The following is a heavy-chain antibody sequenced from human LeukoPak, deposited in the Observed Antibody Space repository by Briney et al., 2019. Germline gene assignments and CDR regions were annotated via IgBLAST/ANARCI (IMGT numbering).Heavy chain of an antibody. Sequence: SETLSLTCAVSGVSISPYYWAWIQQPPGKGLEWIGYIHTSGSNNQYPSLKSRVTISVDKSKNHFSLRLTSVTAADTAVYYCARLSAAVHLGAFDLWGQGTMVTVSS. D-gene: IGHD3-3*01. CDR1: GVSISPYY. V-gene: IGHV4-4*09. CDR2: IHTSGSN. CDR3: ARLSAAVHLGAFDL. J-gene: IGHJ3*01.